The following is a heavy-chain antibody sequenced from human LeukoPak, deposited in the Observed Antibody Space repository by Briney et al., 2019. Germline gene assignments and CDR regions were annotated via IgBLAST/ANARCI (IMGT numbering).Heavy chain of an antibody. Sequence: GGSLRLSCAASGFTFSSYSMNWVRQAPGKGLEWVSYISSSGSTIYYADSVKGRFTISRDNAKNTLYLQMNSLSTEDTAVYYCASGYSSDYGGNVYWGRGTLVTASS. D-gene: IGHD4-23*01. J-gene: IGHJ4*02. CDR1: GFTFSSYS. CDR2: ISSSGSTI. CDR3: ASGYSSDYGGNVY. V-gene: IGHV3-48*04.